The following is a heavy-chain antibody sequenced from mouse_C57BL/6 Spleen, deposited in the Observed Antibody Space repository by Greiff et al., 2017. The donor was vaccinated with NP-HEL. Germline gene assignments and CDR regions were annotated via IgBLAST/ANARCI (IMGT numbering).Heavy chain of an antibody. V-gene: IGHV1-15*01. D-gene: IGHD2-1*01. J-gene: IGHJ3*01. CDR2: IDPETGGT. Sequence: VQLQQSGAELVRPGASVTLSCKASGYTFTDYEMHWVKQTPVHGLEWIGAIDPETGGTAYNQKFKGKAILTADKSSSTAYMELRSLTSDDSAVYYCTSRYGNYYVFAYWGHRTLVTVSA. CDR3: TSRYGNYYVFAY. CDR1: GYTFTDYE.